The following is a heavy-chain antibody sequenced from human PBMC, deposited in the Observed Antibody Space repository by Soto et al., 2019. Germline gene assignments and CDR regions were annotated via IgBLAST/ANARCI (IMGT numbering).Heavy chain of an antibody. CDR2: IDPSDSYT. V-gene: IGHV5-10-1*01. CDR3: ARHVRSGSYGYYYYGMDV. Sequence: PXESLKISFRGSGYSFTSYWLSWVRQIPGKGLEWMGRIDPSDSYTNYSPSFQGHVTISADKSISTAYLQWSSLKASDTAMYYCARHVRSGSYGYYYYGMDVWGQGTTVTVSS. J-gene: IGHJ6*02. D-gene: IGHD1-26*01. CDR1: GYSFTSYW.